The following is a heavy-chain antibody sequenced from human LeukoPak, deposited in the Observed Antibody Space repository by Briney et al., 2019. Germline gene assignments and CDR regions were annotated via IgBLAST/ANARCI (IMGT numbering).Heavy chain of an antibody. V-gene: IGHV3-21*01. CDR1: GFTFTSYG. D-gene: IGHD6-19*01. Sequence: GGSLRLSCAASGFTFTSYGMTWVRQAPGKGLEWVSSISSSSSYIYYSDSVKGRFTISRDNAKNSLYLQMNSLKADDTADYYCTRGAGTGWRFDSWGQGTLVTVSS. CDR2: ISSSSSYI. CDR3: TRGAGTGWRFDS. J-gene: IGHJ4*02.